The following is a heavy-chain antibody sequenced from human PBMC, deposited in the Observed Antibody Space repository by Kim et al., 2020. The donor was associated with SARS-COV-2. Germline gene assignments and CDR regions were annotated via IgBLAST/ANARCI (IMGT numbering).Heavy chain of an antibody. V-gene: IGHV3-30*02. CDR3: AKDLRSIAVAGTVDY. Sequence: DSGKGRFTMARDNSKNPLYLQMNSLRTEDTAVYYCAKDLRSIAVAGTVDYWGQGTLVTVSS. D-gene: IGHD6-19*01. J-gene: IGHJ4*02.